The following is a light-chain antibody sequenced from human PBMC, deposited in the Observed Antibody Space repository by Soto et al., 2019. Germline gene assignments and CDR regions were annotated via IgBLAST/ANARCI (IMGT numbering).Light chain of an antibody. CDR1: QSFRGL. CDR2: DAY. Sequence: EVVLTPSPVNLSFSPGERATLSWRASQSFRGLLAWYQQKPGQAPRVLIYDAYNRATGIPPRFSGSGSGTDFPLTISRLKYEDFAVYYCQQYNNWPLAFCQGTKVDIK. V-gene: IGKV3-11*01. CDR3: QQYNNWPLA. J-gene: IGKJ1*01.